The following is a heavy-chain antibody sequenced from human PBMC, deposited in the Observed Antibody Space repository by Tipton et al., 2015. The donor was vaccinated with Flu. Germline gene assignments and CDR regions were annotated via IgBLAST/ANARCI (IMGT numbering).Heavy chain of an antibody. CDR3: ARAHGYYYGMDV. CDR1: GGSISSYY. Sequence: TLSLTCTVSGGSISSYYWSWIRQPPGKGLEWIGYIYYSGSTNYNPSLKSRVTISVDTSKNQFSLKLSSVTAADTAVYYCARAHGYYYGMDVWGQGTTVTVSS. J-gene: IGHJ6*02. CDR2: IYYSGST. V-gene: IGHV4-59*01.